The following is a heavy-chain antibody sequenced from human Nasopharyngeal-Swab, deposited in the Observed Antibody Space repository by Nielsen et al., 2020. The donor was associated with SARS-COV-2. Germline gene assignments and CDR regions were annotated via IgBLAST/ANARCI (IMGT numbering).Heavy chain of an antibody. D-gene: IGHD5-12*01. V-gene: IGHV3-23*01. J-gene: IGHJ6*02. Sequence: GESPKISCAASGFTFRSHAISWVRQAPGKGLEWVSVISGSDQTTYYADSVKGRFTISRDNSKNTVNLQMNSLRVEDTAIYYCAKDRDSGDDSDDYYHYYGMDVWGQGTTVTVFS. CDR1: GFTFRSHA. CDR2: ISGSDQTT. CDR3: AKDRDSGDDSDDYYHYYGMDV.